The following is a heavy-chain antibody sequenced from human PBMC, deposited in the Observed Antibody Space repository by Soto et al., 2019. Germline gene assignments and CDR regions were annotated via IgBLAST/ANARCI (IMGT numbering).Heavy chain of an antibody. J-gene: IGHJ6*02. D-gene: IGHD5-12*01. CDR3: ARDGEMATNYYYHGMDV. CDR1: GGTFSSYA. V-gene: IGHV1-69*06. CDR2: IIPIFGTA. Sequence: QVQLVQSGAEVKKPGSSVKVSCKASGGTFSSYAISWVRQAPGQGLEWMGGIIPIFGTANYAQKFQGRVTITADKSTSTAYMELSSLRSEDTAVYYCARDGEMATNYYYHGMDVWGQGTTVTVSS.